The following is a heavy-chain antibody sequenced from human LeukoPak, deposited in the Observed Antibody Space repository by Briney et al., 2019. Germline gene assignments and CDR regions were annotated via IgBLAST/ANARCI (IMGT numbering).Heavy chain of an antibody. CDR1: GGSVSSSNYH. V-gene: IGHV4-39*07. D-gene: IGHD4-17*01. CDR3: ARVDLDGDYQNWFDP. Sequence: SETLSLTCTVSGGSVSSSNYHWAWIRQSPGMGLEWIGTLFSTGITSQNPDPSLKSRVTISIDTSKNQFSLILSSVTAADTAVYYRARVDLDGDYQNWFDPWGQGTLVTVSS. J-gene: IGHJ5*02. CDR2: LFSTGIT.